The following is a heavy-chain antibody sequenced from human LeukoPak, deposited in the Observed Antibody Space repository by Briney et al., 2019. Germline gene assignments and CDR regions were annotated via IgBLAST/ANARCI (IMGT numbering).Heavy chain of an antibody. V-gene: IGHV3-7*01. D-gene: IGHD2-8*01. CDR2: MRQDGGEI. CDR3: ARIMDLLGVHFDF. CDR1: GFTFNNYW. Sequence: QPGGSLRLSCVVPGFTFNNYWMSWVRQAPGKGLEWVATMRQDGGEIYYVDSVRGRFTISRDNAKNSLYLQMNSLRAEDTAMYYCARIMDLLGVHFDFWGQGTLVTVSS. J-gene: IGHJ4*02.